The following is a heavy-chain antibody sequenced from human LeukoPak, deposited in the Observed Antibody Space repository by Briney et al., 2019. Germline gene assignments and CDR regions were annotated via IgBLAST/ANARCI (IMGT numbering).Heavy chain of an antibody. V-gene: IGHV3-23*01. D-gene: IGHD3-10*01. CDR3: AKAGDYSGSGGDP. Sequence: GGSLRPSCAASGFTFSISAMCWVRQAPGKGLEWVSTISGSGHTTYYADSVKGRFTVPRDISKNTLYLQMNSLRAEDTAVYYCAKAGDYSGSGGDPWGQGTLVTVSS. CDR2: ISGSGHTT. J-gene: IGHJ5*02. CDR1: GFTFSISA.